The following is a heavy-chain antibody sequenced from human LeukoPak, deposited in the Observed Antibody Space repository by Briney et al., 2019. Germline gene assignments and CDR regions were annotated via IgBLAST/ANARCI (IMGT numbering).Heavy chain of an antibody. CDR2: IYSGGST. V-gene: IGHV3-66*02. CDR3: ARDHRGGYYDSSGFFGGLDY. CDR1: GFTVSSNY. J-gene: IGHJ4*02. D-gene: IGHD3-22*01. Sequence: GGSLRLSCAASGFTVSSNYMSWVRQAPGKGLEWVSVIYSGGSTYYADSVKGRFTISRDNSKNTLYLQMNSLRAEDTAVYYCARDHRGGYYDSSGFFGGLDYWGQGTLVTVSS.